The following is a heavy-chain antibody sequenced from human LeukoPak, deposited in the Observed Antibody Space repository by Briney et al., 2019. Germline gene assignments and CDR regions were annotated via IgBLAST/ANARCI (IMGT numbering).Heavy chain of an antibody. CDR1: GFNFSSYS. Sequence: GGSLRLSCAASGFNFSSYSMNWVRQAPGKGLEWVSSISSSSSFRYYADSVKGRFTISRDNAKNSLYLQMNSLRAEDTAVYYCARGADCSSTSCYIDFDYWGQGTLVTVSS. CDR3: ARGADCSSTSCYIDFDY. CDR2: ISSSSSFR. V-gene: IGHV3-21*01. J-gene: IGHJ4*02. D-gene: IGHD2-2*02.